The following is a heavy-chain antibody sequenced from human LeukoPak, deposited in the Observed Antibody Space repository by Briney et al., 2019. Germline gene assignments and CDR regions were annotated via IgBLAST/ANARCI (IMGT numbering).Heavy chain of an antibody. CDR3: ASRGKVVIETYFDY. J-gene: IGHJ4*02. D-gene: IGHD3-22*01. CDR1: GYSISSGYY. V-gene: IGHV4-38-2*02. CDR2: IYHSGST. Sequence: PSETLSLTCTVSGYSISSGYYWGWIRQPPGKGLEWIGSIYHSGSTYYNPSLKSRVTISVDTSKNQFSLKLSSVTAADTAVYYCASRGKVVIETYFDYWGQGTLVTVSS.